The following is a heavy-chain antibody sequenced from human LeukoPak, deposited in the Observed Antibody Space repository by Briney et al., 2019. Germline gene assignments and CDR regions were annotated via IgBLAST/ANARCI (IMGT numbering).Heavy chain of an antibody. Sequence: GGSLRLSCEASGFTFNNFYMHWARQAPGEGLVWVARINGDGSETNYADSVKGRSTISRDNAKKKLYLQMNSLRAEDTAVYYCVRVTENWGQGTLVTVSS. V-gene: IGHV3-74*01. CDR2: INGDGSET. J-gene: IGHJ1*01. CDR1: GFTFNNFY. CDR3: VRVTEN.